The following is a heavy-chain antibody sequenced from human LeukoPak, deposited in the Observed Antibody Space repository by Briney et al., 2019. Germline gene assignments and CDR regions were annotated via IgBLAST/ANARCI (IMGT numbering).Heavy chain of an antibody. V-gene: IGHV5-10-1*01. CDR1: GYSFTSYW. CDR2: IDPSDSYT. J-gene: IGHJ5*02. Sequence: GESLKISCKGSGYSFTSYWISWVRQMPGKGLEWMGRIDPSDSYTNYSPSFQGHVTISADKSISTAYLQWSSLKASDTAMYYCARQVIPMVRGVIRGSAPWGQGTLVTVSS. CDR3: ARQVIPMVRGVIRGSAP. D-gene: IGHD3-10*01.